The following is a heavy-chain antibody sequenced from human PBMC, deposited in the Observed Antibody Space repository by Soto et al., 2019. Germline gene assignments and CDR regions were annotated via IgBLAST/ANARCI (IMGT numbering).Heavy chain of an antibody. D-gene: IGHD3-16*01. J-gene: IGHJ4*02. CDR1: GYIFKNYW. Sequence: GESLKTPCKASGYIFKNYWIGWVRQMPGQGLEWMGIIFPDDSDTRYSPSFQGHVTISVDKSISTAYVQWSSLKASDSAIYYCFRGGVTSRTFDYWGQGTLVTVSS. CDR3: FRGGVTSRTFDY. V-gene: IGHV5-51*01. CDR2: IFPDDSDT.